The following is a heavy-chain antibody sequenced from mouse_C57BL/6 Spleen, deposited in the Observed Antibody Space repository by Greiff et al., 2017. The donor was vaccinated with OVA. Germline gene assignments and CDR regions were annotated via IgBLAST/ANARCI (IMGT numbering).Heavy chain of an antibody. J-gene: IGHJ4*01. V-gene: IGHV1-62-2*01. CDR1: GYTFTEYT. Sequence: VQVVESGAELVKPGASVKLSCKASGYTFTEYTIHWVKQRSGQGLEWIGWFYPGSGSIKYNEKFKDKATLTADKSSSTVYMELSRLTSEDSAVYFCARHEGDYYGDYAMDYWGQGTSVTVSS. D-gene: IGHD1-1*01. CDR3: ARHEGDYYGDYAMDY. CDR2: FYPGSGSI.